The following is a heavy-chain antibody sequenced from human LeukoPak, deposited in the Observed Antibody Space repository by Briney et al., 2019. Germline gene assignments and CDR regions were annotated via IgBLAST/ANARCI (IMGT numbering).Heavy chain of an antibody. Sequence: ASVKVCCKASGYTFTGYYMHWVRQAPGQGLEWMGWINPNSGGTNYAQKFQGRVTMTRDTSISTAYMELSRLRSDDTAVYYCARYYDSSGYWFDPWGQGTLVTVSS. J-gene: IGHJ5*02. D-gene: IGHD3-22*01. CDR3: ARYYDSSGYWFDP. CDR1: GYTFTGYY. CDR2: INPNSGGT. V-gene: IGHV1-2*02.